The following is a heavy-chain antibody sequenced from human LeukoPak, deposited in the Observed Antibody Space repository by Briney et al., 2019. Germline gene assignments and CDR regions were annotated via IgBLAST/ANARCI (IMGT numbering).Heavy chain of an antibody. CDR2: LYSGGNT. CDR3: ARHDWFDP. V-gene: IGHV3-53*01. Sequence: GGSLRLSCAASGFALSGDYMSWVRQAPGKGLEWVSVLYSGGNTYYADSVKGRFTISRDNSRNTLYLQMNNLRVEDTAVYYCARHDWFDPWGQGTLVTVSS. CDR1: GFALSGDY. J-gene: IGHJ5*02.